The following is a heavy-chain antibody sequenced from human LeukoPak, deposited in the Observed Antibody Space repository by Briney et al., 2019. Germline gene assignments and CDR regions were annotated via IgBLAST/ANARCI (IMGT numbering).Heavy chain of an antibody. Sequence: PSETLSLTCAVYGGSFSGYYWSRIRQPPGKGLEWIGEINHSGSTNYNPSLKSRVTISVDTSKNQFSLKLSSVTAADTAVYYCARSGSQLLWFGEFFDYWGQGTLVTVSS. CDR3: ARSGSQLLWFGEFFDY. V-gene: IGHV4-34*01. D-gene: IGHD3-10*01. CDR1: GGSFSGYY. CDR2: INHSGST. J-gene: IGHJ4*02.